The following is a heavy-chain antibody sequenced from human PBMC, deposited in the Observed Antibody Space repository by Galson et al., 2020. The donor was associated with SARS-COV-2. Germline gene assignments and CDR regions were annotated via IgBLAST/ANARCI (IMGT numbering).Heavy chain of an antibody. CDR3: TREGGSDWGACDI. CDR1: GFTFSNYG. J-gene: IGHJ3*02. CDR2: VSYDGSSK. V-gene: IGHV3-30*03. D-gene: IGHD3-10*01. Sequence: QAGGSLRLSCAASGFTFSNYGIHWVRQAPGKGLEWVAFVSYDGSSKCYGDSVKGRFTISRDTSKNTLSLQMNSLRDEDTAVYYCTREGGSDWGACDIWGQGTMVTVSS.